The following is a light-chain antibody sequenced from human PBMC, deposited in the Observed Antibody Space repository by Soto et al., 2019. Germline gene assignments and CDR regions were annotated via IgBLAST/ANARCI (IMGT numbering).Light chain of an antibody. J-gene: IGKJ2*01. CDR2: GAS. Sequence: EIVLTQSPGTLSLSPGERATLSCRASQSVSNSFLVWYQQKPGQAPRLLIYGASRRATGIPDRFSGSGSGTDFALTISRLEPEDFAVYYCQQFGSSPYTFGHGTKLEIK. V-gene: IGKV3-20*01. CDR3: QQFGSSPYT. CDR1: QSVSNSF.